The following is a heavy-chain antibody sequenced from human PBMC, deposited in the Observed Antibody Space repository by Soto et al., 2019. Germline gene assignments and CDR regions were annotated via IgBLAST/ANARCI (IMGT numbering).Heavy chain of an antibody. CDR3: ARDTKIPANAIHDGR. V-gene: IGHV1-2*02. CDR1: GYTFTDYF. CDR2: INPNSGGT. D-gene: IGHD2-2*01. Sequence: VEMVQSGAEVKKPGASVRVSCKASGYTFTDYFIHWVRQAPGQGLEWMGWINPNSGGTNYAQKFQGRVTMTRDTSITTVYLDLSRLRSDDTATYYCARDTKIPANAIHDGRWGHRTLVTVSS. J-gene: IGHJ4*01.